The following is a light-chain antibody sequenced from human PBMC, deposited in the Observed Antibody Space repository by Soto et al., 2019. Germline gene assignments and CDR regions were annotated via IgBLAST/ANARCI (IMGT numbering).Light chain of an antibody. Sequence: DIQMTQSPSSLSASVGDRLTITCRAWQNINKYLNWYQQKTGEAPKLLIYPASTLQTGVPSRFSGGGSGTDFTLTISSLQPEDFATYFCQQSYNNPYTFGQGTRLEIK. V-gene: IGKV1-39*01. CDR3: QQSYNNPYT. CDR1: QNINKY. CDR2: PAS. J-gene: IGKJ5*01.